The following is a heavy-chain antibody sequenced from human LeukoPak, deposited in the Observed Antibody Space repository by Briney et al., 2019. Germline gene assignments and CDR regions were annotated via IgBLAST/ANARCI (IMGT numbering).Heavy chain of an antibody. J-gene: IGHJ4*02. V-gene: IGHV3-23*01. D-gene: IGHD3-10*01. CDR3: AKGVIEGLGSGSYSFDY. CDR1: GFTFSSYA. Sequence: GGSLRLSCAASGFTFSSYAMSWVRQAPGKGLEWDSAISGSGGSTYYADSVKGRFTISRDNSKNTLYLQMNSLRAEDTAVYYCAKGVIEGLGSGSYSFDYWGQGTLVTVSS. CDR2: ISGSGGST.